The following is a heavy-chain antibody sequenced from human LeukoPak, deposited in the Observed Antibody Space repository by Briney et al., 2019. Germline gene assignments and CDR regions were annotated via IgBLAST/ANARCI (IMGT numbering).Heavy chain of an antibody. CDR1: GFRFKSYW. V-gene: IGHV3-7*01. J-gene: IGHJ4*02. CDR3: ARETSGWCFGF. Sequence: GGSLRLSCEASGFRFKSYWMSWVRQSPGKGLQWVANIKQDGSEKYYVDSVKGRFTIPRDNARNSVYLEMNSVRVEDTGLYFCARETSGWCFGFWGQGTLVSVSS. CDR2: IKQDGSEK. D-gene: IGHD6-19*01.